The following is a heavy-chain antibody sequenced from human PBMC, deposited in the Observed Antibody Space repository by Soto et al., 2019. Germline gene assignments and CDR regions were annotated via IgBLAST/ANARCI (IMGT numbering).Heavy chain of an antibody. V-gene: IGHV3-48*02. J-gene: IGHJ6*02. Sequence: GGSLRLSCAASGFTFSSYSMNWVRQAPGKGLEWVSYISSSSSTIYYADSVKGRFTISRDNAKNSLYLQMNSLRDEDTAVYYCASYSSSSQMSYYYGMDVWGQGTTVTVSS. CDR1: GFTFSSYS. CDR3: ASYSSSSQMSYYYGMDV. D-gene: IGHD6-6*01. CDR2: ISSSSSTI.